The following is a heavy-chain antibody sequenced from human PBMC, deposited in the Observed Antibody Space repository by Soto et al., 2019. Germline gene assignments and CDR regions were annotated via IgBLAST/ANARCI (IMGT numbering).Heavy chain of an antibody. CDR3: ARRAVVITHRDYYFDY. Sequence: SETLSLTCTVSGGSISSSSYYWGWIRQPPGKGLEWIGSIYYSGSTYYNPSLKSRVTIPVDTPKNQFSLKLSSVTAADTAVYYCARRAVVITHRDYYFDYWGQGTLVTVSS. J-gene: IGHJ4*02. CDR2: IYYSGST. D-gene: IGHD3-22*01. V-gene: IGHV4-39*01. CDR1: GGSISSSSYY.